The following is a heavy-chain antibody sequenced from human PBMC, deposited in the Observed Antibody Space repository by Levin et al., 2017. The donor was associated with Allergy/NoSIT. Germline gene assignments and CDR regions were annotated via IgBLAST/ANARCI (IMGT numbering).Heavy chain of an antibody. CDR3: ADRKTGYFEY. CDR1: GFTFSNYA. CDR2: ISSGSSGGANT. D-gene: IGHD3-22*01. V-gene: IGHV3-23*01. J-gene: IGHJ4*02. Sequence: GGSLRLSCTTSGFTFSNYAMSWVRQAPGKGLEWVSAISSGSSGGANTNYADSVRGRFTISRDNYKNTLYLQMNSLRAEDTGVYYCADRKTGYFEYWGQGTLVTASS.